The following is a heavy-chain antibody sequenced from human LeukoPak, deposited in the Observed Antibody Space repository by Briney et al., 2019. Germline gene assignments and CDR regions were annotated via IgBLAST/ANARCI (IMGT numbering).Heavy chain of an antibody. Sequence: PGGSLRLSGAASGFTFSTYAMHWVRQAPGKGLEWVAVISYDGSNEYYADSVKGRFTISRDNSKNTLYLQMNSLRAEDTAVYYCARGKAEFDPWGQGTLVTVSS. J-gene: IGHJ5*02. V-gene: IGHV3-30-3*01. CDR3: ARGKAEFDP. CDR2: ISYDGSNE. CDR1: GFTFSTYA. D-gene: IGHD6-13*01.